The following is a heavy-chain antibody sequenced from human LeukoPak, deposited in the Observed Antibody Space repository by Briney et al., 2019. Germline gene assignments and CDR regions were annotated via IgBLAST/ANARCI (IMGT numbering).Heavy chain of an antibody. J-gene: IGHJ5*02. CDR2: IDPSDSYT. D-gene: IGHD3-9*01. CDR3: ARRCDILTGPNWFDP. CDR1: GYSFTSYW. Sequence: GESLKISCKGSGYSFTSYWISWVRQMPGKGLEWMGRIDPSDSYTNYSPSFQGHVTISADKSISTAYLQWSSLKASDTAMYYCARRCDILTGPNWFDPWGQGTLVTVSS. V-gene: IGHV5-10-1*01.